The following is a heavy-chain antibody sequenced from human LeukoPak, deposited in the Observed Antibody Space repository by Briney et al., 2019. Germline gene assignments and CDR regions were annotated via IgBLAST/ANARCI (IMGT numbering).Heavy chain of an antibody. CDR2: ISGSGGST. CDR1: GFAFSSYA. V-gene: IGHV3-23*01. J-gene: IGHJ4*02. D-gene: IGHD3-22*01. CDR3: AKDVKYLGSYYDSSGYYAHS. Sequence: GGSLRLSCAASGFAFSSYAMSWVRQAPGKGLEWVSDISGSGGSTYYADSVKGRFTISRDYSKNTLYLQMNSLRAEDTAVYYCAKDVKYLGSYYDSSGYYAHSWGQGTLVTVSS.